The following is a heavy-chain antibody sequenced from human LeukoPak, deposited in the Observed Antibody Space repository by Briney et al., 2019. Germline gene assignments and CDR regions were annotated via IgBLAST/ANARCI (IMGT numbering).Heavy chain of an antibody. D-gene: IGHD3-3*01. CDR1: GFTFSRYA. V-gene: IGHV3-23*01. CDR2: ISGSGGRT. CDR3: AKDRFLEYLY. Sequence: GGSLRLSCAASGFTFSRYAMSWVRQAPGKGLEWVSDISGSGGRTFYADSVKGRFTISRDNSNNTLYLQMNSLRADDTAVYYCAKDRFLEYLYWGQGTLVTVSS. J-gene: IGHJ4*02.